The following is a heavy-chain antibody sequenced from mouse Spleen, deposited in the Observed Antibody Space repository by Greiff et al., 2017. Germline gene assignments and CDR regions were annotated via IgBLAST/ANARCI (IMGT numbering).Heavy chain of an antibody. CDR3: AREGYPGTWFAY. V-gene: IGHV1-39*01. CDR1: GYSFTDYN. CDR2: INPNYGTT. Sequence: VHVKQSGPELVKPGASVKISCKASGYSFTDYNMNWVKQSNGKSLEWIGVINPNYGTTSYNQKFKGKATLTVDQSSSTAYMQLNSLTSEDSAVYYCAREGYPGTWFAYWGQGTLVTVSA. J-gene: IGHJ3*01. D-gene: IGHD2-14*01.